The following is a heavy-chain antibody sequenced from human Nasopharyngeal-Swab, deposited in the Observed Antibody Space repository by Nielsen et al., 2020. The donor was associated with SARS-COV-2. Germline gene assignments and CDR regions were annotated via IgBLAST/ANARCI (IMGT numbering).Heavy chain of an antibody. J-gene: IGHJ4*02. Sequence: KVSCKASGYTFTSYGISWVRQMPGKGLEWMGIIYPGDSDTGYSPSFQGQVTISADKSISTAYLQWSSLKASDTAMYYCARLEAYCGGDCYTEPDYWGQGTLVTVSS. V-gene: IGHV5-51*01. CDR2: IYPGDSDT. CDR1: GYTFTSYG. CDR3: ARLEAYCGGDCYTEPDY. D-gene: IGHD2-21*02.